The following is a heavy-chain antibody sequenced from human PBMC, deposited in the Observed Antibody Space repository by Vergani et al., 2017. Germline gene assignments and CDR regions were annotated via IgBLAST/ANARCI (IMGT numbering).Heavy chain of an antibody. CDR1: GATFRSNT. Sequence: QVQLVQSGAEVKKPGSSVKVSCKASGATFRSNTISWVRQVPGQGLEWMGRIIPVLGKTKYAQDFQGRLTITADTSTSTAYMELTSLRSQDTAVYYCALPRIAGLRTFDYWGQGTLGTVSS. J-gene: IGHJ4*02. CDR3: ALPRIAGLRTFDY. CDR2: IIPVLGKT. V-gene: IGHV1-69*02. D-gene: IGHD6-13*01.